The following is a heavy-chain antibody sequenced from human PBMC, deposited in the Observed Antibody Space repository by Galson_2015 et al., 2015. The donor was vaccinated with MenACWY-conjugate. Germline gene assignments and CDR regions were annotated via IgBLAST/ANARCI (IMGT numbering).Heavy chain of an antibody. D-gene: IGHD3-10*01. CDR3: ARGNYYVSGTYYKSANFDY. Sequence: ETLSLTCAVSGGSISINYWWTWVRQPPGKGLEWIGEIYHSGSTNYNPSLKSRLTVSVDKSKNQFSPKLSSVTAADTAVYYCARGNYYVSGTYYKSANFDYWGQGSLVTVSS. CDR2: IYHSGST. V-gene: IGHV4-4*02. CDR1: GGSISINYW. J-gene: IGHJ4*02.